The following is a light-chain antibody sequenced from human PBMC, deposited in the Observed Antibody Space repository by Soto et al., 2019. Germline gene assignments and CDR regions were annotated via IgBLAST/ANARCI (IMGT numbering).Light chain of an antibody. J-gene: IGLJ2*01. CDR2: STS. Sequence: QAVVTQEPSLTVSPGGTVTLTCASSTGAVTRGYYPNWFQQKPGQAPRALMYSTSNKHSWTPARFSGSLLGGKAALTLSGVQPEDEAEYYCLLYYGGAQLVFCGGTKLTVL. CDR3: LLYYGGAQLV. CDR1: TGAVTRGYY. V-gene: IGLV7-43*01.